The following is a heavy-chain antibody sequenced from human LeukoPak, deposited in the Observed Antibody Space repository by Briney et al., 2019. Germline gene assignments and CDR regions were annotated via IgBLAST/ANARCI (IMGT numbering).Heavy chain of an antibody. D-gene: IGHD2-2*01. J-gene: IGHJ5*02. CDR2: FDPEDGET. CDR3: AREQGGYCSSTSCYGWFDP. CDR1: GYTLTELS. Sequence: ASVKVSCKVSGYTLTELSMHWVRQAPGKGLEWMGGFDPEDGETIYAQKFQGRVTMTEDTSTDTAYMELSSLRSEDTAVYYCAREQGGYCSSTSCYGWFDPWGQGTLVTVSS. V-gene: IGHV1-24*01.